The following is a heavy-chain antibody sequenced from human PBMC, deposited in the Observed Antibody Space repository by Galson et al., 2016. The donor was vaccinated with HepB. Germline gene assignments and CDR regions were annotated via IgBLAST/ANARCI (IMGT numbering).Heavy chain of an antibody. V-gene: IGHV3-23*01. CDR1: GFTFRNYG. CDR2: ISRSGDST. CDR3: AKRHEYCPAVGCSVDY. D-gene: IGHD2/OR15-2a*01. J-gene: IGHJ4*02. Sequence: SLRLSCAASGFTFRNYGMTWVRQAPGKGLEVVSSISRSGDSTCYADSVKGRFTISRDNSNSMLFLQMTSLRPDDTAVYHCAKRHEYCPAVGCSVDYWGQGTLVSVSS.